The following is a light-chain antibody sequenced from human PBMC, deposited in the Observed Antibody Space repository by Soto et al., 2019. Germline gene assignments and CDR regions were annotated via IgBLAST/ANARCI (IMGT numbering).Light chain of an antibody. CDR3: QQSYSIPAT. CDR1: QSMSNY. CDR2: AAS. Sequence: DIQMTQSPSSLSASVGDRVTITCRASQSMSNYLNWYQQKPGKAPKLLIYAASSLQSGVPSRFSGSGSGTDFTLTISSLQPEDFATYYCQQSYSIPATFGQGTKVEVK. V-gene: IGKV1-39*01. J-gene: IGKJ1*01.